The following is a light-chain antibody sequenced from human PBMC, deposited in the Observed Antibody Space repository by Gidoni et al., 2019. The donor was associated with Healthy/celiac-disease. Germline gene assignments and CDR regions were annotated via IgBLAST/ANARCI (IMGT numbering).Light chain of an antibody. CDR2: EVS. CDR1: SSDVGSYNL. Sequence: QPALTQPASVSGSPGQSITISCTGTSSDVGSYNLVSWYQQHPGKAPKLMIYEVSKRPSGVSNRFSGSKSGNTASLTISGLQAEDEADYYCCSYAGSSTLPVFGGGTKLTVL. CDR3: CSYAGSSTLPV. V-gene: IGLV2-23*02. J-gene: IGLJ2*01.